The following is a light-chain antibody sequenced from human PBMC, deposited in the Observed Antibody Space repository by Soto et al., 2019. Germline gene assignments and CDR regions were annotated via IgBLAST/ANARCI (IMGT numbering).Light chain of an antibody. Sequence: DIQLTQSPSLLSASVGDRVTITCRASQGISSNLAWYQQKPGKAPNLLIYVASTLQSEVPSRFSGSGSGTEFTLTISSLQPEDFATYYCQQLNGYPLTFGGGTKVEIK. J-gene: IGKJ4*01. CDR3: QQLNGYPLT. CDR2: VAS. V-gene: IGKV1-9*01. CDR1: QGISSN.